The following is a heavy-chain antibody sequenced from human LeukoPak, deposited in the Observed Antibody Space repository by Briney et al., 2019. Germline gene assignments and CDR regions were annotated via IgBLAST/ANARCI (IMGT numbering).Heavy chain of an antibody. CDR1: GFTFSSYG. D-gene: IGHD4-11*01. CDR2: ISYDGSNK. Sequence: SGGSLRLSCAASGFTFSSYGMHWVRQAPGKGLEWVAVISYDGSNKYYADSVKGRFTISRDNSKNTLYLQMNSLRAEDTAVYYCAKEQTTDLNFDYWGQGTLVTVSS. J-gene: IGHJ4*02. CDR3: AKEQTTDLNFDY. V-gene: IGHV3-30*18.